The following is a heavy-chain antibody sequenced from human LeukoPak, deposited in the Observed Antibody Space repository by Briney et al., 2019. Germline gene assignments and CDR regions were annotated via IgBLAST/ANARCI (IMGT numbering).Heavy chain of an antibody. CDR2: IYGGGST. V-gene: IGHV3-53*01. CDR1: RLSVSSNF. CDR3: ASWPVGWYGEDS. J-gene: IGHJ4*02. D-gene: IGHD6-19*01. Sequence: GGSLRLSCAATRLSVSSNFMSWVRQAPGKGPEWVSVIYGGGSTYYADSVKGRFTISRDTPKNTLYLQMNSLRVEDTAVYYCASWPVGWYGEDSWGQGTLVTVSS.